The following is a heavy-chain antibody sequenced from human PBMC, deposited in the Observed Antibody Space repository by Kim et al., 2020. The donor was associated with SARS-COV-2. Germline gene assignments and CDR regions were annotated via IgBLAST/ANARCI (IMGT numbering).Heavy chain of an antibody. D-gene: IGHD6-13*01. CDR2: IWYDGSNK. CDR3: AREYEPIAAAGRSNYGMDV. CDR1: GFTFSSYG. V-gene: IGHV3-33*01. J-gene: IGHJ6*02. Sequence: GGSLRLSCAAYGFTFSSYGMHWVSQAPGKGLAWVAVIWYDGSNKYYADYVKGRFTISRDNSKNTLYLQMNSLRDEDTPVYYCAREYEPIAAAGRSNYGMDVRGQETTVTVSS.